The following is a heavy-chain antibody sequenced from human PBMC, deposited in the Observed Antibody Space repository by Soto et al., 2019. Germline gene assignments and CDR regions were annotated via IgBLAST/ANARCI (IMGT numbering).Heavy chain of an antibody. D-gene: IGHD7-27*01. Sequence: KTSETLSLTCTVSGGSISSYYWSWIRQPPGKGLEWIGYIYYSGSTNYNPSLKSRVTISVDTSKNQFSLKLSSVTAADTAVYYCARINWDNTFDYWGQGTLVTVYS. CDR1: GGSISSYY. CDR2: IYYSGST. V-gene: IGHV4-59*01. J-gene: IGHJ4*02. CDR3: ARINWDNTFDY.